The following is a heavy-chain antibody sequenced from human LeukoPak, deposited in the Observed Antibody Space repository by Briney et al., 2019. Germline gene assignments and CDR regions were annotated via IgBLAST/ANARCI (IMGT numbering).Heavy chain of an antibody. CDR1: GYGFSGYY. V-gene: IGHV1-2*02. CDR2: INPNSGDN. J-gene: IGHJ4*02. CDR3: ARGGGIQSCGGKTCFRGFVY. D-gene: IGHD2-21*01. Sequence: AASVKVSCKASGYGFSGYYMHWVRQAPGQGLEYMGWINPNSGDNSCAQKFQGRVSMTRDTSITTLYMELTSLRSDDTAVYFCARGGGIQSCGGKTCFRGFVYWGQGTLVTVSS.